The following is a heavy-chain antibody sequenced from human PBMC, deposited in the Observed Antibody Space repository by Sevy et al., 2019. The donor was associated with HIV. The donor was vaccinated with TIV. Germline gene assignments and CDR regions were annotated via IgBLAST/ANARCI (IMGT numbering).Heavy chain of an antibody. CDR3: AREELLWFGANRQDAFDI. Sequence: GGSLRLSCAASGFTFSSYSMNWVRQAPGKGLEWVSSISSSSSYIYYADSVKGRFTISRDNAKNSLYLQMNSLRAEDTAVYYCAREELLWFGANRQDAFDIWGQGTMVTVSS. D-gene: IGHD3-10*01. V-gene: IGHV3-21*01. J-gene: IGHJ3*02. CDR2: ISSSSSYI. CDR1: GFTFSSYS.